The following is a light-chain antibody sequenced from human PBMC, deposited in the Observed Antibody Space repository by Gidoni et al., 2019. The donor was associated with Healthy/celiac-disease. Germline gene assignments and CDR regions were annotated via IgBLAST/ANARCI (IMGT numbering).Light chain of an antibody. CDR1: SSDVGVYNY. CDR2: DFS. J-gene: IGLJ2*01. V-gene: IGLV2-14*01. Sequence: SALTQPASVSGSPGQSITISCTGTSSDVGVYNYVSWYQQHPGTAPKLMIYDFSNRPSGVSLRFSGSKSGNTASLTISGLQAEDEADYYCSSYTSSSTLVVFGGGTKLTVL. CDR3: SSYTSSSTLVV.